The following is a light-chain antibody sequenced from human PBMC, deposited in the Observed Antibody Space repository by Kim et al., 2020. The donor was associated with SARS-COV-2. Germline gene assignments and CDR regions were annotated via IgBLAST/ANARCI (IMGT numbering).Light chain of an antibody. J-gene: IGLJ2*01. CDR3: CSYTVTSSLV. V-gene: IGLV2-14*03. Sequence: GQSITISCTGTSNDVCGYSYVSWYQQHSGKVPKLLLFDVNNRPSGVSHRFSGSKSGNTASLTISGLQAEDEAHYYCCSYTVTSSLVFGVGTQLTVL. CDR1: SNDVCGYSY. CDR2: DVN.